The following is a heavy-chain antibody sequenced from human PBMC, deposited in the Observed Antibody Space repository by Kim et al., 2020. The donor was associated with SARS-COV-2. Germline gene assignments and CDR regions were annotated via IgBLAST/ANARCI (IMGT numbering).Heavy chain of an antibody. J-gene: IGHJ4*02. CDR2: ISSSSSYI. CDR3: ARVVTSGWSYFDY. V-gene: IGHV3-21*04. Sequence: GGSLRLSCAASGFTFSSYSMNWVRQAPGKGLEWISSISSSSSYIYYADSVKGRFTISRDNARASLYLQMNSLRAEDTAVDYWARVVTSGWSYFDYLGKGT. CDR1: GFTFSSYS. D-gene: IGHD6-19*01.